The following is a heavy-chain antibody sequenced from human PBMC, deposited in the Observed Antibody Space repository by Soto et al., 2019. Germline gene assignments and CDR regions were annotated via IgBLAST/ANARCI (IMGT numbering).Heavy chain of an antibody. D-gene: IGHD6-13*01. Sequence: SETLSLTCAVCGYSISSGYYWGWIRQPPGKGLEWIGSIYHSGSTYYNPSLKSRVTISVDTSKNQFSLKLSSVTAADTAVYYCASQALAAAGTRGWFDPWGQGTLVTVSS. CDR2: IYHSGST. CDR1: GYSISSGYY. V-gene: IGHV4-38-2*01. CDR3: ASQALAAAGTRGWFDP. J-gene: IGHJ5*02.